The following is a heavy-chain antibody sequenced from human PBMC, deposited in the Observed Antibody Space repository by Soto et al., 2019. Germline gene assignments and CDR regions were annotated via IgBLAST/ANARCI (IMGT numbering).Heavy chain of an antibody. CDR3: ARALLLDDWLLGSDAFDI. J-gene: IGHJ3*02. D-gene: IGHD3-9*01. CDR2: IYYSGTT. Sequence: QVQLQESGPGLVKPSQTLSLTCTVSGGSISSGGYYWSWIRQHPGKGLEWFGYIYYSGTTYYNPSLKSRVTISVDTSKNQCYLKLSSVTAADTAVYYCARALLLDDWLLGSDAFDIWGQGTIVTVSS. CDR1: GGSISSGGYY. V-gene: IGHV4-31*03.